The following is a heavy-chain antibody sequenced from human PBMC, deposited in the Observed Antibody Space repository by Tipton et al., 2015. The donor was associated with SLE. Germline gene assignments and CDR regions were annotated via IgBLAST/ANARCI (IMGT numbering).Heavy chain of an antibody. D-gene: IGHD3-22*01. J-gene: IGHJ4*02. CDR3: ASELDSSGLYYFDY. CDR2: IYYSGST. V-gene: IGHV4-61*01. Sequence: GLVKPSETPSLTCTVSGGSVSSGSYYWSWIRQPPGKGLEWIGYIYYSGSTNYNPSLKSRVTISVDTSKNQFSLKLSSVTAADTAVYYCASELDSSGLYYFDYWGQGTLVTVSS. CDR1: GGSVSSGSYY.